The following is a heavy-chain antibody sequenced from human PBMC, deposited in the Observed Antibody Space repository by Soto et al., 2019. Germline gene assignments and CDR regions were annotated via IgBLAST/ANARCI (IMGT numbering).Heavy chain of an antibody. CDR3: ACQEGYSYGVFDY. Sequence: PGGSLRLSCAASGFTFSSYSMNWVRQAPGKGLEWVSSISSSSSYIYYADSVKGRFTISRDDAKNSLYLQMNSLRAEDTAVYYCACQEGYSYGVFDYWGQGTLVTVSS. V-gene: IGHV3-21*01. CDR1: GFTFSSYS. J-gene: IGHJ4*02. D-gene: IGHD5-18*01. CDR2: ISSSSSYI.